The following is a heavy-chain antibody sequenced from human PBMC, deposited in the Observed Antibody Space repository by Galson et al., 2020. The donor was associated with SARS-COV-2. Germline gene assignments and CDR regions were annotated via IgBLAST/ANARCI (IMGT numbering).Heavy chain of an antibody. CDR3: ASIAVAGHPGAFDV. CDR1: GFTFRSYS. J-gene: IGHJ3*01. Sequence: GESLKISCAASGFTFRSYSINWVRQAPGKGLEWVSSISVGSTYIYYADAVKGRFTISRDNAKSSVYLQMNSLRAEDTAVYYCASIAVAGHPGAFDVWGQGTMVNVSS. D-gene: IGHD6-19*01. CDR2: ISVGSTYI. V-gene: IGHV3-21*01.